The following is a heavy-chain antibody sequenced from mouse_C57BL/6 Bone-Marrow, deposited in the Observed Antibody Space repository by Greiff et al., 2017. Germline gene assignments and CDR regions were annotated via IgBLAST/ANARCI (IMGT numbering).Heavy chain of an antibody. D-gene: IGHD1-1*01. CDR1: GYTFTSYG. V-gene: IGHV1-81*01. CDR2: IYPRSGNT. Sequence: QVHVKQSGAELARPGASVKLSCKASGYTFTSYGISWVKQRTGQGLEWIGEIYPRSGNTYYNEKFKGKATLTADKSSSTAYMELRSLTSEDSAVYFCARRGLLRGFAYWGQGTLVTVSA. J-gene: IGHJ3*01. CDR3: ARRGLLRGFAY.